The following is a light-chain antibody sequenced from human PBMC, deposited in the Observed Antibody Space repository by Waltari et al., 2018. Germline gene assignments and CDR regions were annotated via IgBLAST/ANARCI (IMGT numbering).Light chain of an antibody. V-gene: IGKV4-1*01. CDR3: QQYYGIPFT. CDR2: WAS. Sequence: DIVLTQSPDSLAVSLGERATINCKSPQNILYSSDQKNYLAWYQQKAGQPPKLLIYWASTRESGVPDRFSGSGSGTDFTLTISSLQAGDVAVYYCQQYYGIPFTFGPGTKVEIK. J-gene: IGKJ3*01. CDR1: QNILYSSDQKNY.